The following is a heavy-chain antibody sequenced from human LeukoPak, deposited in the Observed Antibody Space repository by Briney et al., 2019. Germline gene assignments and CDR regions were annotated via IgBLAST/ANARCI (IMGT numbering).Heavy chain of an antibody. Sequence: GGSLRLSCAASGFTFSDYYMTWIRQAPGKGLEYVSHISRSGSSLYYGDSVTGRFSISRDNAKNSLYLQMNSLRVEDTAVYYCARMGPTSSGWPEAFDYWGRGTLVTVSS. V-gene: IGHV3-11*01. D-gene: IGHD6-25*01. J-gene: IGHJ4*01. CDR3: ARMGPTSSGWPEAFDY. CDR1: GFTFSDYY. CDR2: ISRSGSSL.